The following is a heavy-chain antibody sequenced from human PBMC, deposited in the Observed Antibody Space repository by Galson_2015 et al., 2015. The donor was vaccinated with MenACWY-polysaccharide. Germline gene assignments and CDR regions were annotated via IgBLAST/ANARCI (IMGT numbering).Heavy chain of an antibody. CDR2: ISGSGGNT. CDR1: GFTFSNYA. V-gene: IGHV3-23*01. CDR3: AKGYGGSSKQSNYYYYGMDV. Sequence: SLRLSCAASGFTFSNYAMTWVRQAPGKGLDWISGISGSGGNTYYADSVKGRFTISRDNSKNTLYLQMNSLRAEDTAVYYRAKGYGGSSKQSNYYYYGMDVWGQGTTVTVSS. D-gene: IGHD1-26*01. J-gene: IGHJ6*02.